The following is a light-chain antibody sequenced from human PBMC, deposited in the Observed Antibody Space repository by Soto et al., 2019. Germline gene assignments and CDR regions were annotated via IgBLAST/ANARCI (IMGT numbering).Light chain of an antibody. J-gene: IGKJ1*01. CDR3: QQYVSLPWT. CDR1: QSVSSNY. CDR2: GAS. Sequence: EIVLTQSQGTLSLSPGEKATLSCRARQSVSSNYLALYQQQPGQVPRPLSYGASSRDIGIPGRFTGSGSRTGFTLTISRLEPEDFAVYDSQQYVSLPWTFGQGNKVEVK. V-gene: IGKV3-20*01.